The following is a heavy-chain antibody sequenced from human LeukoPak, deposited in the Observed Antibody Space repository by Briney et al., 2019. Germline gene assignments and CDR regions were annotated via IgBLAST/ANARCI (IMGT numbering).Heavy chain of an antibody. J-gene: IGHJ6*02. Sequence: SETLSLTCTVSGGSISSGGYYWSWIRQHPGKGLEWIGYIYYSGSTNFNPSLKSRVTISGDTSKNQFSLKVISVTAADTAVYYCARDLVKEKPSGGFYYYGMDVWGQGTTVTVSS. CDR2: IYYSGST. CDR1: GGSISSGGYY. D-gene: IGHD1-26*01. V-gene: IGHV4-61*08. CDR3: ARDLVKEKPSGGFYYYGMDV.